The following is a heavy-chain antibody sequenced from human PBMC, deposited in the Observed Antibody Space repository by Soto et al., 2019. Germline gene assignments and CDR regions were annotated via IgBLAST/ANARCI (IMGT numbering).Heavy chain of an antibody. Sequence: PSETLSLTCTVSGGSISSGDYYWSWIRQPPGKGLEWIGYIYYSGSTYYNPSLKSRVTISVDTSKNQFSLKLSSVTAADTAVYYCAREIYGSGSPNFDYWGQGTLVTV. CDR1: GGSISSGDYY. J-gene: IGHJ4*02. CDR3: AREIYGSGSPNFDY. V-gene: IGHV4-30-4*01. CDR2: IYYSGST. D-gene: IGHD3-10*01.